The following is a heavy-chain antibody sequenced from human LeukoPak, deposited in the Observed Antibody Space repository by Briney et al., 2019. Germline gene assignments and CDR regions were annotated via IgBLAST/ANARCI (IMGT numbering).Heavy chain of an antibody. Sequence: GGSLRLSCAASGFTFDDYAMHWVRQAPGKGLEWVSLISGDGGSTYYADSVKGRFTISRDNSKNSLYLQTNSLRTEDTALYYCAKLPGVYDSSGSLAYYYMDVWGKGTTVTVSS. CDR2: ISGDGGST. V-gene: IGHV3-43*02. J-gene: IGHJ6*03. D-gene: IGHD3-22*01. CDR1: GFTFDDYA. CDR3: AKLPGVYDSSGSLAYYYMDV.